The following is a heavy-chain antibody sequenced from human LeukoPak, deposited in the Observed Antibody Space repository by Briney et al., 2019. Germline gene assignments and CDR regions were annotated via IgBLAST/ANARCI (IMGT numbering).Heavy chain of an antibody. V-gene: IGHV3-48*03. D-gene: IGHD3-10*01. Sequence: PGGSLRLSCAASGFAFRKYWMNWVRQAPGKGLEWVSYILSSGSTIYYANSVKGRFTISRDNAKNSLYLQMNSLRAEDTAVYYCARDGSGSGNYYNVAGFDYWGQGTLVTVSS. CDR1: GFAFRKYW. J-gene: IGHJ4*02. CDR3: ARDGSGSGNYYNVAGFDY. CDR2: ILSSGSTI.